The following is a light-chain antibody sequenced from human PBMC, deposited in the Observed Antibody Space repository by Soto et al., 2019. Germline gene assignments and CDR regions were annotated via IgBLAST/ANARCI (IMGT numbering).Light chain of an antibody. J-gene: IGLJ3*02. CDR3: CSHAGGYTWV. V-gene: IGLV2-11*01. CDR1: SRDVGAYKY. Sequence: QSALSQPRSMSESPGQSVTISCSGTSRDVGAYKYVSWYQHHPGKAPKLMIYDVTRRPSGVPDRFSGSKSGNTASLTISGLQTEDEADYYCCSHAGGYTWVVGGGTKLTVL. CDR2: DVT.